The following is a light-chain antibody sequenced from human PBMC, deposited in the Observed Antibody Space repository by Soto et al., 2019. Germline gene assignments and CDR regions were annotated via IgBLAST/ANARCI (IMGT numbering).Light chain of an antibody. V-gene: IGLV2-14*01. Sequence: LTQPASVSGSPGQSITISCTGTSSDVGAYNYDSWYQQYPGEAPKVIIYDVSHRPAGVSNRFSGSKSGNTASLTISGLQTQDEADYYCSSYTSATTYVFGTGTKVTVI. CDR1: SSDVGAYNY. CDR3: SSYTSATTYV. CDR2: DVS. J-gene: IGLJ1*01.